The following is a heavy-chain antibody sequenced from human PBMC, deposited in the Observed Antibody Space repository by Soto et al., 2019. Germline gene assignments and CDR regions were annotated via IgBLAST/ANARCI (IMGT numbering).Heavy chain of an antibody. Sequence: EVQLVESGGGLVQPGRSLRLSCAASGFTFDDYAMHWVRQAPGKGLEWVSGISWNSGSIGYADSVKGRFTISRDNAKNSLYLQMNSLRAEYTALYYCAKAGGGYCSGGSFYSDEGGAFDIWGQGTMVTVSS. J-gene: IGHJ3*02. D-gene: IGHD2-15*01. V-gene: IGHV3-9*01. CDR1: GFTFDDYA. CDR3: AKAGGGYCSGGSFYSDEGGAFDI. CDR2: ISWNSGSI.